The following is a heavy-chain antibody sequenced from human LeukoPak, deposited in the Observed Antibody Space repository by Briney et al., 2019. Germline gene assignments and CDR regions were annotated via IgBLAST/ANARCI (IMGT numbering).Heavy chain of an antibody. CDR2: INPNSGGT. D-gene: IGHD3-22*01. Sequence: ASVKVSCKASGYTFTGYYMHWVRQAPGQGLEWMGWINPNSGGTNYAQKFQGRVTMTRDTSISTAYMELSRLGSDDTAVYYCARSLKYYYDSSGSFPGGGDYWGQGTLVTVSS. CDR1: GYTFTGYY. CDR3: ARSLKYYYDSSGSFPGGGDY. V-gene: IGHV1-2*02. J-gene: IGHJ4*02.